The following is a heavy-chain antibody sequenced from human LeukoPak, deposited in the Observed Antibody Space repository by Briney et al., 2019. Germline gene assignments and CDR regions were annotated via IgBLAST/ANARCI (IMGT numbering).Heavy chain of an antibody. CDR2: IIPIFGTA. J-gene: IGHJ5*02. Sequence: AASVKVSCKASGGTFSSYAISWVRQAPGQGLEWMGGIIPIFGTANYAQKFQGRVTITADESTSTAYMEPSSLRSEDTAVYYCARDRGSTKYNWFDPWGQGTLVTVSS. D-gene: IGHD2-2*01. CDR3: ARDRGSTKYNWFDP. V-gene: IGHV1-69*01. CDR1: GGTFSSYA.